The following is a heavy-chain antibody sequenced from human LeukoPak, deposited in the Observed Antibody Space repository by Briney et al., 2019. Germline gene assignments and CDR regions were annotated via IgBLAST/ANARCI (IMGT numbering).Heavy chain of an antibody. V-gene: IGHV3-23*01. Sequence: GGSLRLSCAASGFTFNTYAMSWVRQAPGKGLEWVSAMSGSGGRTYYADSVKGRFTISRDNSKDTLYLQMNSLRAEDTAVYYCARDPDTILGVNFDYWGQGTLVTVSS. CDR3: ARDPDTILGVNFDY. CDR2: MSGSGGRT. J-gene: IGHJ4*02. D-gene: IGHD1-26*01. CDR1: GFTFNTYA.